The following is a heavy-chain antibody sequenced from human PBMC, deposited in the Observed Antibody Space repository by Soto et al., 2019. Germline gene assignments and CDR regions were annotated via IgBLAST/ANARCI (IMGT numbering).Heavy chain of an antibody. CDR3: ATDSWGYSYGADS. D-gene: IGHD5-18*01. CDR1: GFSFVNYA. CDR2: IKQDESEK. J-gene: IGHJ5*01. V-gene: IGHV3-7*04. Sequence: VGSLRLSCAASGFSFVNYAMNWVRQAPGKGLEWVANIKQDESEKYYVGSVKGRFTISRDNAKNSLFLQMNDLRLEDTAVYYCATDSWGYSYGADSWGQGTLVTVSS.